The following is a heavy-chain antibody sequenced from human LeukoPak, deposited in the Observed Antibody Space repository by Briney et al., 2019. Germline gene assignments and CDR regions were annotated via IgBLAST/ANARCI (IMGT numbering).Heavy chain of an antibody. CDR3: ARGSHRRYSSSWYSL. CDR2: ISSSGSYI. D-gene: IGHD6-13*01. V-gene: IGHV3-21*01. Sequence: PGGSLKLSCAASGFILSSYSMNWVRQAPGKGLEWVSSISSSGSYIYYADSVKGRFTISRDNAKNTLYLQMGSLRGEDMAVYFCARGSHRRYSSSWYSLWGQGTLVTVSS. J-gene: IGHJ4*02. CDR1: GFILSSYS.